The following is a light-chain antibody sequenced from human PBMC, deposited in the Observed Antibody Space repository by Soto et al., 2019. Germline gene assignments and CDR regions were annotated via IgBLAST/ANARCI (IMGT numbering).Light chain of an antibody. V-gene: IGKV3-11*01. CDR2: DAS. CDR1: QSVSSY. J-gene: IGKJ1*01. CDR3: QQRSNWLT. Sequence: IVLPQSPETLSVSPGERATLSCRASQSVSSYLAGYQQKPGQAPRLLIYDASNRATGIPARFSGSGSGTDFTLTISSLEPEDFAVYYCQQRSNWLTFGQGTKVDIK.